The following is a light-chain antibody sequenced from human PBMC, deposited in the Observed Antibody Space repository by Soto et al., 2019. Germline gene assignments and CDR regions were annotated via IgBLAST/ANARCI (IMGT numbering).Light chain of an antibody. CDR2: GNS. CDR1: SSNIGAGYD. CDR3: QTYDTSLSVVV. V-gene: IGLV1-40*01. Sequence: QSVLTQPPSVSGAPGQRVTISCTGSSSNIGAGYDVHWYQQLPGTAPKLLIYGNSNRPSGVPDRFSGSKSGTSAALAITGLQAKDEADYLCQTYDTSLSVVVFGGGTKVTVL. J-gene: IGLJ2*01.